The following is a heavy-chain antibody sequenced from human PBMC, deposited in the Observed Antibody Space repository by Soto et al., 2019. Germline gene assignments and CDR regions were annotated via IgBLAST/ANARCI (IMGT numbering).Heavy chain of an antibody. Sequence: GGSMKLARAASGFTFSNYAMDWVRQTPGKGLEWASHIGGTGGSPQYTDSVKGRFTISRDNSKSTLYLQMNSLRVEDTAVYYCAKDAVPYNKRHDGFDIWGQGTMATVSS. CDR3: AKDAVPYNKRHDGFDI. CDR1: GFTFSNYA. CDR2: IGGTGGSP. D-gene: IGHD1-20*01. J-gene: IGHJ3*02. V-gene: IGHV3-23*01.